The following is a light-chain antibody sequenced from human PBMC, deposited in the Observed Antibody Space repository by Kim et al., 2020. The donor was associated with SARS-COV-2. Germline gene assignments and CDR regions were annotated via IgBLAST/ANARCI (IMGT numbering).Light chain of an antibody. Sequence: SYELTQPLSVSVALGQTARITCGGNNIVTKNVHWYQPKPGQAPVLVMYRDTNRPSGIPERFSGSNSGNTATLTISRAQAGDEADYYCQVWDSSTWVFGGGTQLTVL. CDR3: QVWDSSTWV. J-gene: IGLJ3*02. V-gene: IGLV3-9*01. CDR1: NIVTKN. CDR2: RDT.